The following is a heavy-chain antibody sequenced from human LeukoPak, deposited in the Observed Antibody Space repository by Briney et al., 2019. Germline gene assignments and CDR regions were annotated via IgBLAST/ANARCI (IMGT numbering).Heavy chain of an antibody. CDR2: IYPGDSDT. J-gene: IGHJ5*02. CDR1: GYSFTSYW. Sequence: GESLKISCKGSGYSFTSYWIGWVRQMPGKGLEWMGIIYPGDSDTRYSPSFQGQVTISADKSISTAYLQWSSLKASDTAMYYCARQGIGYSSNPNWFDPWGQGTLVTVSS. D-gene: IGHD6-19*01. V-gene: IGHV5-51*01. CDR3: ARQGIGYSSNPNWFDP.